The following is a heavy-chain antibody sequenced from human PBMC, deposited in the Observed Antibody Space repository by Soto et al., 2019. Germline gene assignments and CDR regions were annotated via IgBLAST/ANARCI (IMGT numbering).Heavy chain of an antibody. CDR1: GFTFSSYA. J-gene: IGHJ6*02. V-gene: IGHV3-30-3*01. Sequence: PGGSLRLSCAASGFTFSSYAMHWVRQAPGKGLEWVAVISDDGSNKYYADSVKGRFTISRDSSKNTLYLQMTSLRAEDTAVYYCARGDPSWRYFYPMDVWGQGTTVTVSS. CDR3: ARGDPSWRYFYPMDV. CDR2: ISDDGSNK. D-gene: IGHD5-12*01.